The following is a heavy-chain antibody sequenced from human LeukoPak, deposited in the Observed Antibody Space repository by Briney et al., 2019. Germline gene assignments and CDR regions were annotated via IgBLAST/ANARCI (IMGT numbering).Heavy chain of an antibody. CDR2: INNDASRT. J-gene: IGHJ6*02. CDR1: GSAFSRSW. Sequence: AGGSLRLSCAASGSAFSRSWIHWVRQAPGKGLVLVSHINNDASRTTYADSVRSRFTISRDNAKNTVSLQMNSLRAEDTAVYYCASDGAYAMAVWGQGTTVTVSS. D-gene: IGHD1-26*01. V-gene: IGHV3-74*01. CDR3: ASDGAYAMAV.